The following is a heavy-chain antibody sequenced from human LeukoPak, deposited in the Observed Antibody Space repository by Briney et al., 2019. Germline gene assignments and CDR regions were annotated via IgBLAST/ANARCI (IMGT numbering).Heavy chain of an antibody. CDR1: GYSFTNYW. J-gene: IGHJ4*02. CDR2: IYPGDSHT. V-gene: IGHV5-51*01. Sequence: GESLKISCKGSGYSFTNYWIGWVRQMPGKGLEWMGIIYPGDSHTRNSPSFQGQVTISADKSISTAYLQWSSLKASDTAMYYCARHDGSLFRGVHLDYWGQGTLVTVSS. D-gene: IGHD3-10*01. CDR3: ARHDGSLFRGVHLDY.